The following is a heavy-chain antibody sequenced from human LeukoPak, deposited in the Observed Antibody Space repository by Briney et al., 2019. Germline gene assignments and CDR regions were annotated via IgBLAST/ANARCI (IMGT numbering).Heavy chain of an antibody. J-gene: IGHJ4*02. CDR3: ARDGDYYGSGSYYIPDPYFDY. D-gene: IGHD3-10*01. CDR1: GFTFSSYS. CDR2: ISSSSSYI. V-gene: IGHV3-21*01. Sequence: GGSLRLSCAASGFTFSSYSMNWVRQAPGKGLEWVSSISSSSSYIYYADSVKVRFTISRDNAKNSLYLQMNSLRAEDTAVYYCARDGDYYGSGSYYIPDPYFDYWGQGTLVTVSS.